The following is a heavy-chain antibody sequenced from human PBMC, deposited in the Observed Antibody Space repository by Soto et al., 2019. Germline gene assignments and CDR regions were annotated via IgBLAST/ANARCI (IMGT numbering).Heavy chain of an antibody. CDR2: IDVGSGNA. D-gene: IGHD3-10*01. Sequence: QMQLVQSGPEVKKPGTSVKVSCKTSGFTFSSSAVHWVRQARGHRLQWIGWIDVGSGNANYAQMLQERIGISRDMSSGTAYMGQSSLRPEATAGYEFAAVVRGYSISLARRWAPGSPGSDS. CDR3: AAVVRGYSISLARRWAPGSPGSDS. J-gene: IGHJ5*01. V-gene: IGHV1-58*01. CDR1: GFTFSSSA.